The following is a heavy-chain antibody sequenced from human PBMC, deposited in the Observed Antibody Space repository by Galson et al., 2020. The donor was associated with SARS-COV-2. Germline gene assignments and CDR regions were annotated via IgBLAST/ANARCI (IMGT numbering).Heavy chain of an antibody. J-gene: IGHJ3*02. CDR3: ARSGINYYGSGSYYNQKGRAFDI. Sequence: ETSETLSLTCAVYGGSFSGYYWSWIRQPPGKGLEWIGEINHSGSTNYNPSLKSRVTISVDTSKNQFSLKLSSVTAADTAVYYCARSGINYYGSGSYYNQKGRAFDIWGQGTMVTVSS. V-gene: IGHV4-34*01. CDR1: GGSFSGYY. CDR2: INHSGST. D-gene: IGHD3-10*01.